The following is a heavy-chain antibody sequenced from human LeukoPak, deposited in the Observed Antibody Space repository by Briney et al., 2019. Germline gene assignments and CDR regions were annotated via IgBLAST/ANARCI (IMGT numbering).Heavy chain of an antibody. CDR1: GGSISNFY. J-gene: IGHJ3*01. D-gene: IGHD2-21*01. V-gene: IGHV4-59*08. Sequence: SETLSLTCTVSGGSISNFYWSWIRQPPGKGLEWLGFIYYSGTTNYNPSLKSRVSMSVETPKNQFSLKLTSLTAADTAVYYCARHPLGDERNAPDCFDFWGQGTTVTVSS. CDR2: IYYSGTT. CDR3: ARHPLGDERNAPDCFDF.